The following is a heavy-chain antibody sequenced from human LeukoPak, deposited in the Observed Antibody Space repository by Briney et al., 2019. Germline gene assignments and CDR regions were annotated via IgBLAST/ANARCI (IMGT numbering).Heavy chain of an antibody. CDR2: INHSGST. D-gene: IGHD2-15*01. J-gene: IGHJ2*01. V-gene: IGHV4-34*01. Sequence: SETLSLTCAVYGGSFSGYYWSWIRQPPGKGLEWIGEINHSGSTNYNPSLESRVTISVDTSKNQFSLKLSSVTAADTAVYYCARRRYCSGGSCLTYWYFDLWGRGTLVTVSS. CDR3: ARRRYCSGGSCLTYWYFDL. CDR1: GGSFSGYY.